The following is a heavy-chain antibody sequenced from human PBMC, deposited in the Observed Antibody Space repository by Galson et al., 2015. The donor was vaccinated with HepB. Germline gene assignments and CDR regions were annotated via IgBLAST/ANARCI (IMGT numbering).Heavy chain of an antibody. CDR3: ARDTLRSYSTWGWGGDSFDN. CDR1: GFSFNSYS. CDR2: ISSTSRTI. J-gene: IGHJ4*02. Sequence: SLRLSCAVSGFSFNSYSMNWVRQAPGKGLEWVSYISSTSRTIYYADSVRGRFTISRDNAKNSLYLQMGSLRAEDTAVYYCARDTLRSYSTWGWGGDSFDNWGQGTLVTVSS. V-gene: IGHV3-48*01. D-gene: IGHD1-26*01.